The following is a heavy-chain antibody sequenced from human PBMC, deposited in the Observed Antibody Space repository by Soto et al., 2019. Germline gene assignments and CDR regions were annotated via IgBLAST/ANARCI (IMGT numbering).Heavy chain of an antibody. D-gene: IGHD1-1*01. CDR3: TTEERAARDEVRILDY. CDR2: IKSKTDGGTT. CDR1: GFTFSNAW. Sequence: GGSLRLSCAASGFTFSNAWMSWVRQAPGKGLEWVGRIKSKTDGGTTDYAAPVKGRFTISRDDSKNTLYLQMNSLKTEDTAVYYCTTEERAARDEVRILDYWGQGTLVTVSS. J-gene: IGHJ4*02. V-gene: IGHV3-15*01.